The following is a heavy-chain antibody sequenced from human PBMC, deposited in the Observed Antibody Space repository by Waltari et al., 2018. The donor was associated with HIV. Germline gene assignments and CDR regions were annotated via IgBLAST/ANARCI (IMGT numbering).Heavy chain of an antibody. CDR3: ARGPFRAMVRCWFDP. J-gene: IGHJ5*02. D-gene: IGHD5-18*01. CDR1: GGTFSSYA. Sequence: QVQLVQSGAEVTKPGSSVKVSCTASGGTFSSYAISWVRQAPGQGLEWMGGIIPIFGTANYAQKFQGRVTITADKSTSTAYMELSSLRSEDTAVYYCARGPFRAMVRCWFDPWGQGTLVTVSS. CDR2: IIPIFGTA. V-gene: IGHV1-69*06.